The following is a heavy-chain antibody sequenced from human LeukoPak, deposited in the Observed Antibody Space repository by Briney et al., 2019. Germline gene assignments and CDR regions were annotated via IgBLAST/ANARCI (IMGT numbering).Heavy chain of an antibody. CDR1: GYTFDIYN. J-gene: IGHJ6*04. D-gene: IGHD3-3*01. CDR2: MNPRTGFA. Sequence: GASVKVSCKASGYTFDIYNVYWVRQATGKGLEWMGWMNPRTGFAGYAQKFQDRVNMTRNTFITTAYMELTSLRSEDTDVYFCARGGITDSNNVNYLYMDVWGKGTTVIVSS. CDR3: ARGGITDSNNVNYLYMDV. V-gene: IGHV1-8*01.